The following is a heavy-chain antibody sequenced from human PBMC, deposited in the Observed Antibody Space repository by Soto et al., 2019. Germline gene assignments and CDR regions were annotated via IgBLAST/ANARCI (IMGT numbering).Heavy chain of an antibody. CDR1: GFTFSSYA. CDR3: ARDEIMGIP. J-gene: IGHJ5*02. D-gene: IGHD3-16*01. CDR2: ISYDGSNK. Sequence: PGGSLRLSCAASGFTFSSYAMHWVRQAPGKGLEWVAVISYDGSNKYYADSVKGRFTISRDNSKNTLYLQMNSLRAEDTAVYYCARDEIMGIPWGQGTLVTVSS. V-gene: IGHV3-30-3*01.